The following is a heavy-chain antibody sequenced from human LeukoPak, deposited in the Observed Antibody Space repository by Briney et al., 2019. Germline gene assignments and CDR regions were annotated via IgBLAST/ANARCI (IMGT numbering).Heavy chain of an antibody. CDR2: ISYDGSNK. CDR1: GFTFSSYA. Sequence: GGSLRLSCAASGFTFSSYAMHWVRQAPGKGLEWVAVISYDGSNKYYADSVKGRFTISRDNSKNTLYLQMNSLRAEDTAVYYCARGLLQERAFDIWGQGTMVIVSS. CDR3: ARGLLQERAFDI. D-gene: IGHD3-22*01. J-gene: IGHJ3*02. V-gene: IGHV3-30-3*01.